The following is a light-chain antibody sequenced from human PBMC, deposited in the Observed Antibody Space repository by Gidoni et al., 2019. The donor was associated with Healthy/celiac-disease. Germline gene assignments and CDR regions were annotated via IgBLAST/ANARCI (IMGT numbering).Light chain of an antibody. CDR2: AAS. CDR3: QQSYSTPQRT. J-gene: IGKJ1*01. Sequence: IHTTQSPSSLSASVGDRATITFRASQSISSYLNWYQQKPGKAPKLLIYAASSLQSGVPSRFSGSGSGTDFTLTISSLQPEDFATYYCQQSYSTPQRTFGQGTKVEIK. CDR1: QSISSY. V-gene: IGKV1-39*01.